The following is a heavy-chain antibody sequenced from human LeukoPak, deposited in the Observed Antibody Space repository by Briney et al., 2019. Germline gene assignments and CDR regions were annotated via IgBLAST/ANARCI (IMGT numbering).Heavy chain of an antibody. J-gene: IGHJ4*02. Sequence: SGGSLRLSCAASGFTVSSNYMSWVRQAPGEGLEWVSTINYGGTFYADSVKGRFTISRGNSKNTLYLQMNSLRAADTAVYYCSKHHTGGDYRVRSEGYWGQGALVTVTS. CDR3: SKHHTGGDYRVRSEGY. CDR1: GFTVSSNY. V-gene: IGHV3-66*04. D-gene: IGHD3-10*01. CDR2: INYGGT.